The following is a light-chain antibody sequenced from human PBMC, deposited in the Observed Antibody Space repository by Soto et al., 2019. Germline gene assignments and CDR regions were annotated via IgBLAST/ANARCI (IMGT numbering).Light chain of an antibody. CDR2: DDS. Sequence: SYVLTQPPSVSVAPGKTARITCEGDNIGSESVHWYHQRPGQAPVLVIYDDSDRPSGIPERFSGSNSGNTATLTISRVEAGDEADYFCQLWDSTTDHVVFGGGTKLTVL. V-gene: IGLV3-21*04. J-gene: IGLJ3*02. CDR1: NIGSES. CDR3: QLWDSTTDHVV.